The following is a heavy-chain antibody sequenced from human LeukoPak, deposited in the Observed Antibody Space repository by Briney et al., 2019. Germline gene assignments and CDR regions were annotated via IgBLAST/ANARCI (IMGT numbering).Heavy chain of an antibody. Sequence: GASVKVSRKASGYTFTSYAMNWVRQAPGQGLEWMGWINTNTGNPTYAQGFTGRFVFSLDTSVSTAYLQISSLKAEDTAVYYCAREGAYSSGWYGYYYYYGMDVWGQGTTVTVSS. CDR3: AREGAYSSGWYGYYYYYGMDV. V-gene: IGHV7-4-1*02. CDR2: INTNTGNP. D-gene: IGHD6-19*01. J-gene: IGHJ6*02. CDR1: GYTFTSYA.